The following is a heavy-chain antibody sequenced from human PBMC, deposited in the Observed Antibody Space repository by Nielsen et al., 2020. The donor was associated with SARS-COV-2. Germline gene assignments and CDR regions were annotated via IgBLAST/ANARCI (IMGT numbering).Heavy chain of an antibody. CDR1: GASINSGDYY. D-gene: IGHD3-10*01. V-gene: IGHV4-30-4*01. J-gene: IGHJ6*02. CDR3: ARYYVSGMYGMDV. Sequence: SETLSLTCTVSGASINSGDYYWSWIRQPPGKGLEWITYIYHSGSTYYNPSLKSRVSISVDTSKNQFSLNLSSVTAADTAMYYCARYYVSGMYGMDVWGPGTTVTVSS. CDR2: IYHSGST.